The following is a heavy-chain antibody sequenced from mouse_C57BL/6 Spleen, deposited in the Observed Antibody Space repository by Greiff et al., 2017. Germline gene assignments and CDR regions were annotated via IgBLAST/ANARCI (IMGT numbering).Heavy chain of an antibody. V-gene: IGHV1-53*01. CDR3: ARWAYWLRSYFDY. CDR2: INPSNGGT. CDR1: GYTFTSYW. D-gene: IGHD1-1*01. Sequence: QVQLQQPGTELVKPGASVKLSCKASGYTFTSYWMHWVKQRPGQGLEWIGNINPSNGGTNYNEKFKSKATLTVDKSSSTAYMQLSSLTSEDAAVYECARWAYWLRSYFDYWGQGTTLTVSS. J-gene: IGHJ2*01.